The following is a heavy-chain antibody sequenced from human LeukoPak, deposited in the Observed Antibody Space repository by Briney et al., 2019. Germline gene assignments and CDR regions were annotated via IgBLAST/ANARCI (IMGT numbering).Heavy chain of an antibody. CDR2: VYYTGST. J-gene: IGHJ6*03. D-gene: IGHD3-3*01. V-gene: IGHV4-59*08. CDR3: ARLSDFLSPYKRNYYYYMDV. CDR1: GGSISSYY. Sequence: PSETLSLTCTVSGGSISSYYWSWLRQPPGKGLEWIGYVYYTGSTNYNPSLKSRVAISIDTSRNQFSLKLSSVTAADTAVYYCARLSDFLSPYKRNYYYYMDVWGKGTTVTVSS.